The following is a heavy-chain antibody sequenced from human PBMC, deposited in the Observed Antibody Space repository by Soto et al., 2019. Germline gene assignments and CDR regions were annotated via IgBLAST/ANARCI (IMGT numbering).Heavy chain of an antibody. CDR1: GDSVSSSSVA. CDR3: ARSEEDCDYYYYRLDV. Sequence: PSQTLSLTCVISGDSVSSSSVAWNWVRQSPSRGLEWLGRTYYRSRWYSDFAVSVRGRIVINADTSKNQFSLQLNSVTPEDTAVYFCARSEEDCDYYYYRLDVWGQGTTVTVS. D-gene: IGHD2-21*01. CDR2: TYYRSRWYS. V-gene: IGHV6-1*01. J-gene: IGHJ6*02.